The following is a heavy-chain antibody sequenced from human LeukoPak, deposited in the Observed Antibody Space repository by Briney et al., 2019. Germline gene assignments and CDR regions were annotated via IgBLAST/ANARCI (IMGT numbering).Heavy chain of an antibody. CDR1: GFTVSSNY. Sequence: GGSLRLSCAASGFTVSSNYMSWVRQAPGKGLEWVSVIYSGGSTSYADSVKGRFTISRENSKNTLYLQMNSLRVEDTAVYYCARSCSSTSCPWGYYYYYYMDVWGKGTTVTVSS. D-gene: IGHD2-2*01. V-gene: IGHV3-66*02. CDR2: IYSGGST. CDR3: ARSCSSTSCPWGYYYYYYMDV. J-gene: IGHJ6*03.